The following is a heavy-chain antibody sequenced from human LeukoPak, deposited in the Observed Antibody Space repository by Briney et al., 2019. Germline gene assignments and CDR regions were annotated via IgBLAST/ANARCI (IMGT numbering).Heavy chain of an antibody. J-gene: IGHJ4*02. CDR2: INHSGST. V-gene: IGHV4-34*01. CDR3: ARDLCFDY. Sequence: PSETLSLTCAVYGGSLSGYYWSWIRQPPGKGLEWIGEINHSGSTNYNPSLKSRVTISVDTSKNQFSLKLNSVTAADTAVYYCARDLCFDYWGQGTLVTVSS. CDR1: GGSLSGYY.